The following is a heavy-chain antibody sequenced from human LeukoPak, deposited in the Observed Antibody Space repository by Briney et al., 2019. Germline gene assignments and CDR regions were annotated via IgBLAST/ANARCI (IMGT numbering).Heavy chain of an antibody. V-gene: IGHV3-7*01. D-gene: IGHD5-18*01. J-gene: IGHJ6*03. CDR1: GFTFSSYW. CDR2: IKQDGSEK. CDR3: ARDTYTAMVTVYYYYYYMDV. Sequence: GGPLRLSCAASGFTFSSYWMSWVRQAPGKGLEWVANIKQDGSEKYYVDSVKGRFTISRDNAKNSLYLQMNSLRAEDTAVYYCARDTYTAMVTVYYYYYYMDVWGKGTTVTVSS.